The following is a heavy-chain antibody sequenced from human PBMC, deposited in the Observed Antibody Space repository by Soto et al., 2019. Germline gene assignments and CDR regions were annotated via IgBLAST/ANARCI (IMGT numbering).Heavy chain of an antibody. Sequence: QVQLQESGPGLVKPSGTLSLTCAVSGGSISSSNWWSWVRQPPGKGREWIGEIYHSGSTNYNPSLKSRVTISVDKSKNQFSLKLSSVTAADTAVYYCARVFCSGGSCYHYYGMDVWGQGTTVTVSS. CDR1: GGSISSSNW. D-gene: IGHD2-15*01. CDR2: IYHSGST. CDR3: ARVFCSGGSCYHYYGMDV. V-gene: IGHV4-4*02. J-gene: IGHJ6*02.